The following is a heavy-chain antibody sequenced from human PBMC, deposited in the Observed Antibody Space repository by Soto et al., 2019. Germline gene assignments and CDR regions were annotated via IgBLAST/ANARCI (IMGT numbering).Heavy chain of an antibody. Sequence: QVQLQESGPGLVKPSQTLSLTCTVSGGSISSGGYYWSWIRQHPGKGLEWIGYIYYSGSTYYNPSLKSRVTIAVDTSKNQFSLKLSSVTAADTAVYYCARDSPLWFGELSFNYWGQGTLVTVSS. V-gene: IGHV4-31*03. CDR3: ARDSPLWFGELSFNY. CDR1: GGSISSGGYY. J-gene: IGHJ4*02. CDR2: IYYSGST. D-gene: IGHD3-10*01.